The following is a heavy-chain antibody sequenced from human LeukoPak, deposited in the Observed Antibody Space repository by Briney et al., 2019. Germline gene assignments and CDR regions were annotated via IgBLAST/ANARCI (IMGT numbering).Heavy chain of an antibody. J-gene: IGHJ3*02. CDR2: ISSSSSYI. V-gene: IGHV3-21*01. Sequence: GGSLRLSRVASRFTFSSYSMSWVRQAPGKGREWVSSISSSSSYIYYADSVKGRFTISRDKAKNSLYLQMNSLRAEDTAVYYCARDGRGRDGSDAFDIWGQGTMVTVSS. D-gene: IGHD5-24*01. CDR3: ARDGRGRDGSDAFDI. CDR1: RFTFSSYS.